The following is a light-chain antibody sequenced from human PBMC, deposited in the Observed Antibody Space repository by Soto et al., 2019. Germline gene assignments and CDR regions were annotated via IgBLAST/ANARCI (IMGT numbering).Light chain of an antibody. V-gene: IGKV3-15*01. CDR3: QPYNNWPTWT. J-gene: IGKJ1*01. Sequence: EIVFTQSPATLSLSPGERATLSCRASQSVSSNLAWYQQTPGQAPRLLIYGASSRANGIPARFSGSGSGTELTLTISSLQSEDFAVYYCQPYNNWPTWTFGQGTKVDIK. CDR2: GAS. CDR1: QSVSSN.